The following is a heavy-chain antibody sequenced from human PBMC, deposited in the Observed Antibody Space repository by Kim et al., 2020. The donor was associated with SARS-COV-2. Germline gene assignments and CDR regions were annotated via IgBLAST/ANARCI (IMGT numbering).Heavy chain of an antibody. D-gene: IGHD3-10*01. CDR1: GFTVRSHS. J-gene: IGHJ5*02. Sequence: GGSLRLSCAASGFTVRSHSMSWVRQAPGKGLEWVSVIYRGCSTYYADSVKGRFTISRDNSKNTLYLQMNSLRAEDTAVYYCARGGGRFGELLSPWGQGTLVTVSS. CDR2: IYRGCST. V-gene: IGHV3-53*01. CDR3: ARGGGRFGELLSP.